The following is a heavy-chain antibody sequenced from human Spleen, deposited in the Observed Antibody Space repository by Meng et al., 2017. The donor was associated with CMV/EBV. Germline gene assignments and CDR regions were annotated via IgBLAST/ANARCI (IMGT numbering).Heavy chain of an antibody. J-gene: IGHJ4*02. Sequence: GESLKISCAASGFTFSSVSYSYMRWVRQAPGKGLELLSYINSESTDIYYADSVKGRFTISRDNAKKSLYLRMISLRAEDTAVYYCAGGSYFDYWGQGTLVTVSS. V-gene: IGHV3-21*05. CDR1: GFTFSSVS. CDR3: AGGSYFDY. CDR2: INSESTDI. D-gene: IGHD3-10*01.